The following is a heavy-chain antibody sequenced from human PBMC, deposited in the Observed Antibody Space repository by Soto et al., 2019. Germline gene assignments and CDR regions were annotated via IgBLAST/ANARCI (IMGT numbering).Heavy chain of an antibody. J-gene: IGHJ6*02. D-gene: IGHD2-2*01. CDR2: IYHSGST. V-gene: IGHV4-30-2*01. CDR3: ARGIVVVPAAIRSCCMDV. Sequence: SETLSLTCAVSGGSISSGGYSWSWIRQPPGKGLEWIGYIYHSGSTYYNPSLKSRVTISVDRSKNQFSLNLSSVTAADTAVYYCARGIVVVPAAIRSCCMDVWGQGTTVTISS. CDR1: GGSISSGGYS.